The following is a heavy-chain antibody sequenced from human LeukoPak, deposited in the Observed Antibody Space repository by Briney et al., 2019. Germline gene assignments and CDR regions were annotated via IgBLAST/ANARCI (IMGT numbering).Heavy chain of an antibody. V-gene: IGHV3-48*03. D-gene: IGHD5-18*01. CDR2: ISSSGSTI. J-gene: IGHJ4*02. CDR3: VKGKTAMVPIYFDY. CDR1: GFTFSSYE. Sequence: GGSLRLSCAASGFTFSSYEMNWVRQAPGKGLEWVSYISSSGSTIYYADSVKGRFTISRDNAKNSLYLQMNSLRAEDMALYYCVKGKTAMVPIYFDYWGQGTLVTVSS.